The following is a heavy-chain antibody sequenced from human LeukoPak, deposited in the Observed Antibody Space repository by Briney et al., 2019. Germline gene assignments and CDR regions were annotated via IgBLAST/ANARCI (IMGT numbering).Heavy chain of an antibody. D-gene: IGHD5-12*01. CDR1: GFTFNNYA. CDR2: ISGSGYST. Sequence: PGGSLRLSCAASGFTFNNYAMSWVRQAPGKGLEWVSAISGSGYSTYYADSVKGRFTISRDNSKNTLYLQMNSLRAEDTAVYYCAKEAGYSGYDYPDYWGQGTLVTVSS. V-gene: IGHV3-23*01. CDR3: AKEAGYSGYDYPDY. J-gene: IGHJ4*02.